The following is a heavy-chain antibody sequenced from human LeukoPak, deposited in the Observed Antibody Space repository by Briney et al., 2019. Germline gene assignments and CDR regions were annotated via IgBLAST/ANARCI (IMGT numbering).Heavy chain of an antibody. CDR3: ARQIIAVAGTGATDY. Sequence: GESLKISCKGSGYSFTSYWIGWVCQMPGKGLEWMGIIYPGDSDTRYSPSFQGQVTISADKSISTAYLQWSSLKASDTAMYYCARQIIAVAGTGATDYWGQGTLVTVSS. CDR2: IYPGDSDT. D-gene: IGHD6-19*01. CDR1: GYSFTSYW. V-gene: IGHV5-51*01. J-gene: IGHJ4*02.